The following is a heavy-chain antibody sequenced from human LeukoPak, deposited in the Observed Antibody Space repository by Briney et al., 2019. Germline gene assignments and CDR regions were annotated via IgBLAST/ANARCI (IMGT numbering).Heavy chain of an antibody. Sequence: GGSLRLSCAASGFTFSIYAMSWVRQAPGKGLEWVSAISGSGDSTYYADSVKGRFTISRDNSNNTLYLQMNSLRAEDTAVYYCAKDPSLRMFDYWGQGTLVTVSS. CDR3: AKDPSLRMFDY. J-gene: IGHJ4*02. CDR1: GFTFSIYA. D-gene: IGHD3-16*01. CDR2: ISGSGDST. V-gene: IGHV3-23*01.